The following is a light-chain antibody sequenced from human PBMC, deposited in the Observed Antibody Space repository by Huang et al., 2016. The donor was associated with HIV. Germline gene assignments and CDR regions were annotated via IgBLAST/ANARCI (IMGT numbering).Light chain of an antibody. J-gene: IGKJ1*01. CDR3: QQYFSTPRT. Sequence: DIQMTQSPSSLSASVGDKVSITCRASQAISNSLVWYQQQPVKAPKLLLYGAARLESGVASRFSGSGSGTDYTLTISSLQPEDFATYYGQQYFSTPRTFGQGTKVEIK. V-gene: IGKV1-NL1*01. CDR2: GAA. CDR1: QAISNS.